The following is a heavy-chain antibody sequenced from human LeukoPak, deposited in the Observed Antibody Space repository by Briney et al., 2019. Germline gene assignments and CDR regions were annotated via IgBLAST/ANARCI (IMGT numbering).Heavy chain of an antibody. Sequence: SETLSLTCAVYGGSFSGYYWSWIRQPPGKGLEWIGEINHSGSTNYNPSLKSRVTISVDTSKNQFSLKLSSVTAADTAVYYRARRSGLWGQGTLVTVSS. D-gene: IGHD3-10*01. V-gene: IGHV4-34*01. CDR1: GGSFSGYY. J-gene: IGHJ4*02. CDR2: INHSGST. CDR3: ARRSGL.